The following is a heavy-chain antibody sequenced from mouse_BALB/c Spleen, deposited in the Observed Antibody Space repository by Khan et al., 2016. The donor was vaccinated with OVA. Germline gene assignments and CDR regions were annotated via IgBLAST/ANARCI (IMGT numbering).Heavy chain of an antibody. CDR1: GYTFTSYW. D-gene: IGHD3-2*02. Sequence: QVQLKESGAELVRPGTSVKLSCKTSGYTFTSYWIHWVKQRSGQGLEWIVRIYPGTNNTYYNENFKDKATLTADKASSTVYLQLSSLKSEDSAVFFCAREEALYYFDYWGQGTTLTVSS. CDR2: IYPGTNNT. CDR3: AREEALYYFDY. V-gene: IGHV1-76*01. J-gene: IGHJ2*01.